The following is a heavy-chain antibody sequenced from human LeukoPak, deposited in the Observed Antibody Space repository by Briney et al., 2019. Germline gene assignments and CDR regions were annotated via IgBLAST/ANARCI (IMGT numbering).Heavy chain of an antibody. V-gene: IGHV3-23*01. CDR1: GFTFSSYA. CDR2: ISGSGGST. Sequence: GGSLRLSCAASGFTFSSYAMSWVRQAPGKRLEWVSDISGSGGSTYYADSLKGRFTISRDNSKNTLYLKMNSLRAEDTAVYYCAKGREIIVVVPADYWGQGTLVTVSS. CDR3: AKGREIIVVVPADY. D-gene: IGHD2-2*01. J-gene: IGHJ4*02.